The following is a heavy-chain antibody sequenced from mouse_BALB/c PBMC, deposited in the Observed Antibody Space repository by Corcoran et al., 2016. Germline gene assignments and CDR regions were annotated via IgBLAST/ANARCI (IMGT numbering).Heavy chain of an antibody. CDR1: GYSFTGYF. Sequence: EVQLQQSGPELVKPGASVKISCKASGYSFTGYFMNWVMQSHGKSLEWIGRINPYNGDTFYNQKFKGKATLTVDKSSSTAHMELRSLASEDSAVYYCARDYGSSYYAMDYWGRGTSVTVSS. D-gene: IGHD1-1*01. CDR3: ARDYGSSYYAMDY. CDR2: INPYNGDT. V-gene: IGHV1-20*02. J-gene: IGHJ4*01.